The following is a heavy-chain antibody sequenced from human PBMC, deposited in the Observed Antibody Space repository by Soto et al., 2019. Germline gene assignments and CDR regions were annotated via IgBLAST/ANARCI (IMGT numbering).Heavy chain of an antibody. CDR1: GGTFSSYT. D-gene: IGHD6-19*01. V-gene: IGHV1-69*02. CDR3: ARSPCMAVAGGKYYFDY. Sequence: QVQLVQSGAEVKKPGSSVKVSCKASGGTFSSYTISWVRQAPGQGLEWMGRIIPILGIANYEQKFQGRVTITADKSTSTAYVELSSLRSVDTAVYYCARSPCMAVAGGKYYFDYWGQGTLVTVSS. CDR2: IIPILGIA. J-gene: IGHJ4*02.